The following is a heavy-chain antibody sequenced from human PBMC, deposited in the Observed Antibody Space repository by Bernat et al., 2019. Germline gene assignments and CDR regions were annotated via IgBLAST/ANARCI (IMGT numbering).Heavy chain of an antibody. D-gene: IGHD1-1*01. J-gene: IGHJ6*02. CDR3: ARDVDWNDVGYYYYGMDV. Sequence: QVQLVQSGAEVKKPGSSVKVSCKASGGTFSSYAISWVRQAPGQGLEWMGRIIPILGIANYAQKFQGRVTITADKSTSTASMELSSLRSEDTAVYYCARDVDWNDVGYYYYGMDVWGQGTTVTVSS. CDR1: GGTFSSYA. V-gene: IGHV1-69*04. CDR2: IIPILGIA.